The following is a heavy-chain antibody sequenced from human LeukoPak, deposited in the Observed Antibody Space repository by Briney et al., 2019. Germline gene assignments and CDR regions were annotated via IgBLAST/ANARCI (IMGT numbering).Heavy chain of an antibody. CDR2: VYYSGST. CDR1: GGSISSGGYY. Sequence: PSETLSLTCTVSGGSISSGGYYWSWIRQHPGKGLEWIGYVYYSGSTYYNPSLKSRVTISVDTSKNQFSLKLSSVTAADTAVYYCARSSGYYTPFDYWSQGTLVTVSS. CDR3: ARSSGYYTPFDY. J-gene: IGHJ4*02. D-gene: IGHD3-3*01. V-gene: IGHV4-31*03.